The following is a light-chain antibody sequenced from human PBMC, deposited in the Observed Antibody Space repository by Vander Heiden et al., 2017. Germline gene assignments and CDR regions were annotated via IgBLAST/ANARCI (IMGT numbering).Light chain of an antibody. Sequence: SALTQPASVSGFPGPSITISCTGTSSDVGNYDLVSWYQQHPGKAPKFMIYEVTKRPSGVSNRFSGSKSGNTASMTISGLQAEDEADYYCCSYAGSSTVVFGGGTKLTVL. CDR3: CSYAGSSTVV. V-gene: IGLV2-23*02. J-gene: IGLJ2*01. CDR1: SSDVGNYDL. CDR2: EVT.